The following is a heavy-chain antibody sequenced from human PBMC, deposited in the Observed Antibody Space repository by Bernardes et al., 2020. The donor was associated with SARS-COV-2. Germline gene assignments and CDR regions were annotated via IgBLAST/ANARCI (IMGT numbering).Heavy chain of an antibody. Sequence: AAVKVSCQVSGYTLTELSMHWVRQAPGKGLEWMGGFDPEDGETIYAQKFQGRVTMTEDTSTDTAYMELSSLRSEETAVYYCATAPPVLHPHWFDPWGQGTLVTVSS. CDR1: GYTLTELS. D-gene: IGHD1-1*01. J-gene: IGHJ5*02. V-gene: IGHV1-24*01. CDR2: FDPEDGET. CDR3: ATAPPVLHPHWFDP.